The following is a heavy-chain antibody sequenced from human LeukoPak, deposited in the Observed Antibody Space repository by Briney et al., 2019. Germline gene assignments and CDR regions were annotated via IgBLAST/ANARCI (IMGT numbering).Heavy chain of an antibody. J-gene: IGHJ5*02. CDR3: ARGLRGIMIRGAITDLNWFDA. Sequence: SETLSLTCTVSGGSISGGDYYWPWIRQPPGKGLEWIGYIYHSESTHYNSSLKSRLTISVDTSKNQFSLKLSSVTAADTAVYYCARGLRGIMIRGAITDLNWFDAWGQGTLVIVSS. CDR2: IYHSEST. V-gene: IGHV4-30-4*01. D-gene: IGHD3-10*01. CDR1: GGSISGGDYY.